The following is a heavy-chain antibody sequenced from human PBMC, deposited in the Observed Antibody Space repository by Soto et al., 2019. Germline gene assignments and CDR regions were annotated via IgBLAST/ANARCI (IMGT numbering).Heavy chain of an antibody. Sequence: ASVKVSCKASGYTFTSYGISWVRQAPGQGLEWVGWISAYNGNTNYAQKLQGRVTMTTDTSTSTAYMELRSLRSDDTAVYYCATIQLREMATLGGMDVWGQGTTVTVSS. D-gene: IGHD5-18*01. CDR3: ATIQLREMATLGGMDV. J-gene: IGHJ6*02. V-gene: IGHV1-18*04. CDR1: GYTFTSYG. CDR2: ISAYNGNT.